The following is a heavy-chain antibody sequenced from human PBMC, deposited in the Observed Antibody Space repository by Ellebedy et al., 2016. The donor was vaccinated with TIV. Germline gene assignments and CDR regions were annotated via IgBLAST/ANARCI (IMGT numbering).Heavy chain of an antibody. Sequence: SETLSLTCAVYGGSFSGFYWSWVRQPPGKGLEWIGEGHHSASAIYNPSLKSRVTISLDTSKNQFFLKLSSVTAADTAVYYCARGLVAAKFWGQGTLVTVSS. V-gene: IGHV4-34*01. J-gene: IGHJ4*02. CDR3: ARGLVAAKF. CDR2: GHHSASA. CDR1: GGSFSGFY. D-gene: IGHD6-25*01.